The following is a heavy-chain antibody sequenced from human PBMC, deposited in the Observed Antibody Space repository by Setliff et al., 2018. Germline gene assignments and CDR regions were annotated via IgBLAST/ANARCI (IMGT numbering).Heavy chain of an antibody. J-gene: IGHJ6*02. CDR1: GFTFTSYW. D-gene: IGHD2-21*02. CDR2: IKQDGSEK. V-gene: IGHV3-7*01. CDR3: ARNWVTAQHYYYGMDV. Sequence: GGSLRLSCEASGFTFTSYWMSWVRQAPGKGLEWVANIKQDGSEKYYGDSVKGRFTISRDNSKNTLYLQMDSLRAEDTAVYYCARNWVTAQHYYYGMDVWGQGTTVTVSS.